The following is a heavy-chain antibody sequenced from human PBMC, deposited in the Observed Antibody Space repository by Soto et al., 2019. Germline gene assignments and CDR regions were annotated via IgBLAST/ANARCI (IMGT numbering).Heavy chain of an antibody. Sequence: QVQLVQSGAEVKKPGSSVKVSCKASGGTFSSYAISWVRQAPGQGLEWMGGIIPIFGTANYAQKFQGRVTITADESTSTAGMELSSLRSEDTAVYYCARGVIFWSGYPRGGYYGMDVWGQGTTVTVSS. CDR2: IIPIFGTA. CDR1: GGTFSSYA. J-gene: IGHJ6*02. CDR3: ARGVIFWSGYPRGGYYGMDV. D-gene: IGHD3-3*01. V-gene: IGHV1-69*12.